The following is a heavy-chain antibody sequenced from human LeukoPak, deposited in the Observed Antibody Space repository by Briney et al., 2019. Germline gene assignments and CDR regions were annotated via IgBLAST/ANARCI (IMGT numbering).Heavy chain of an antibody. CDR3: ARPRLTAMAVYDAFDI. Sequence: GGSLRLSCAASGFTFSGFWMHWVRQASGKGLEWVGRIRSKANSYATAYAASVKGRFTISRDDSKNTAYLQMNSLKTEDTAVYYCARPRLTAMAVYDAFDIWGQGTMVTVSS. V-gene: IGHV3-73*01. CDR1: GFTFSGFW. CDR2: IRSKANSYAT. D-gene: IGHD5-18*01. J-gene: IGHJ3*02.